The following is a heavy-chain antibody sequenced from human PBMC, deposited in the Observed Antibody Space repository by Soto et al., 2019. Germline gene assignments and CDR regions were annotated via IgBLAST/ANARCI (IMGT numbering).Heavy chain of an antibody. D-gene: IGHD5-18*01. V-gene: IGHV4-4*08. CDR2: IYSSGST. Sequence: SETLSLPCTVSGGSISSDYWSWIRQPPGKGLEWIGNIYSSGSTNYNPSLKSRVTISEDTSNNQFSLKLNSVTAADTAVYYCARAIAGYSYGAYYYYYMDVWGKGTTVTVSS. CDR3: ARAIAGYSYGAYYYYYMDV. J-gene: IGHJ6*03. CDR1: GGSISSDY.